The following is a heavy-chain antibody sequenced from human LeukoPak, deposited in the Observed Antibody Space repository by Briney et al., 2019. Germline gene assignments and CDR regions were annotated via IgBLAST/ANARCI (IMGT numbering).Heavy chain of an antibody. CDR2: IIPILGIA. Sequence: GASVKVSCKASGGTFSSYAISWVRQAPGQGLEWMGRIIPILGIANYAQKFQGRVTITADKSTSTAYMELSSLRSEDTAVYYCASPYYYDSSGPRDYFDYWCQGTLVAVSS. D-gene: IGHD3-22*01. V-gene: IGHV1-69*04. CDR1: GGTFSSYA. J-gene: IGHJ4*02. CDR3: ASPYYYDSSGPRDYFDY.